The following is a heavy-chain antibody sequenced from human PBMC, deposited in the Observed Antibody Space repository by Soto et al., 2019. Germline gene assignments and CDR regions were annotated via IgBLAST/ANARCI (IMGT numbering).Heavy chain of an antibody. Sequence: PGGSLRLSCAASGFTFSSYSMNWVRQAPGKGLEWVSSISSSSSYIYYADSVKGRFTISRDNAKNSLYLQMNSLRAEDTAVYYCARDYVDTDPAAEYFQHWGQGTLVTVSS. CDR3: ARDYVDTDPAAEYFQH. CDR1: GFTFSSYS. D-gene: IGHD5-18*01. J-gene: IGHJ1*01. V-gene: IGHV3-21*01. CDR2: ISSSSSYI.